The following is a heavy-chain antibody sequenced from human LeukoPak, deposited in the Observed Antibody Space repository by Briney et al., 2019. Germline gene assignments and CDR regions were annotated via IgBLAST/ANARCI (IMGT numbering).Heavy chain of an antibody. D-gene: IGHD3-10*01. V-gene: IGHV4-34*01. CDR3: ARAWFGADDY. J-gene: IGHJ4*02. Sequence: SETLSLTCAVYGGSFSGYYWSWIRQPPGKGLEWIGEINHSGSTNYNPSLKSRVTISVDTSKNQFSLKLSSVTAADTAVYYCARAWFGADDYWGQGTLVTVSS. CDR1: GGSFSGYY. CDR2: INHSGST.